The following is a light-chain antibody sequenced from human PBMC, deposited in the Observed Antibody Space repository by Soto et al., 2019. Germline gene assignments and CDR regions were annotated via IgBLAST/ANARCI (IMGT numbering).Light chain of an antibody. J-gene: IGKJ5*01. Sequence: IVLTHSPGTLSFSPGEIATLSFRAIHSVSSSYLAWYQQKPGQAPRLLIYGASSRATGIPDRFSGSGSGTDFTLTISRLEPEDFAVCYCQQYGSSPFTFGQGTRLEIK. CDR3: QQYGSSPFT. V-gene: IGKV3-20*01. CDR1: HSVSSSY. CDR2: GAS.